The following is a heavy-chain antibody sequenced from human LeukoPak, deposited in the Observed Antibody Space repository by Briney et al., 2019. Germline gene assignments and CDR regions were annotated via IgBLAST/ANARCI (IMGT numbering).Heavy chain of an antibody. J-gene: IGHJ4*02. CDR2: ISYDESNK. CDR1: GFTFSSYT. D-gene: IGHD3-10*01. Sequence: GGSLRLSCAASGFTFSSYTIHWVRQAPGKGLEWVALISYDESNKYYADSVKGRFTISRDNAKNTLYLQMNSLRAEDTAVYYCARHLNYYLDYWGQGTLVTVSS. CDR3: ARHLNYYLDY. V-gene: IGHV3-30-3*01.